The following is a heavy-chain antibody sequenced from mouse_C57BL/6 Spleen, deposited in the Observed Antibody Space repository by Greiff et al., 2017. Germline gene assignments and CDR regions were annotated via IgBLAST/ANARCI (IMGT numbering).Heavy chain of an antibody. V-gene: IGHV14-3*01. CDR1: GFNIKNTY. CDR2: IAPATGNT. Sequence: EVQLQQSVAELVRPGASVKLSCTASGFNIKNTYMHWVKQRPEQGLEWLGRIAPATGNTKYAPKFQGKATIPADTSSNTAYLQLISLSSADTAIYSCAHSEEAMDYWGQGTSVTVSS. CDR3: AHSEEAMDY. J-gene: IGHJ4*01. D-gene: IGHD6-1*01.